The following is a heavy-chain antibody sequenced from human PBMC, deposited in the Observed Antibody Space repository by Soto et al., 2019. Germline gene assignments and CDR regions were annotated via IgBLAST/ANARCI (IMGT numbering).Heavy chain of an antibody. CDR2: ISGSGGST. V-gene: IGHV3-23*01. Sequence: GGSLRLSCAASGFTFSSYAMSWVRQAPGKGLEWVSAISGSGGSTYYADSVKGRFTISRDNSKNTLYLQMNSLRAEDTAVYYCAKVSWRFGELLSRYYGMDVWGQGTTVTVSS. D-gene: IGHD3-10*01. J-gene: IGHJ6*02. CDR3: AKVSWRFGELLSRYYGMDV. CDR1: GFTFSSYA.